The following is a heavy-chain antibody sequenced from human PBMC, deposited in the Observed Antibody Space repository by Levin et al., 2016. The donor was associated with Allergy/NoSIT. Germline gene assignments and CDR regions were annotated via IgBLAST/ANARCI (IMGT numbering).Heavy chain of an antibody. CDR2: IYYSGST. D-gene: IGHD4-17*01. V-gene: IGHV4-31*02. J-gene: IGHJ5*02. CDR3: ARNDYGDNNWFDP. Sequence: PGKGLEWIGYIYYSGSTYYNPSLKSRVTISVDTSKNQFSLKLSSVTAADTAVYYCARNDYGDNNWFDPWGQGTLVTVSS.